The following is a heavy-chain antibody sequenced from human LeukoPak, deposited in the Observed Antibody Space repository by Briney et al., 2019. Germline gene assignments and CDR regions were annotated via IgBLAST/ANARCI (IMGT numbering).Heavy chain of an antibody. CDR2: ISYDGSNK. V-gene: IGHV3-30-3*01. Sequence: GGSLRLSCAASGFTFITYAMYWVRQAPGKGLEWVAVISYDGSNKYYADSVKGRFTISRDNSKNTLYLQMNSLRTEDTAVYYCARDLSDYSIYDYWGQGTLVTVSS. CDR1: GFTFITYA. D-gene: IGHD4-11*01. J-gene: IGHJ4*02. CDR3: ARDLSDYSIYDY.